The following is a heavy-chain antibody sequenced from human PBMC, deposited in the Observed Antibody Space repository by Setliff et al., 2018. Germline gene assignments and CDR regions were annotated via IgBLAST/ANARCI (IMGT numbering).Heavy chain of an antibody. D-gene: IGHD3-10*01. CDR1: GFTFSSYA. CDR3: ARDGVFYAMDF. CDR2: ISYEGIDK. J-gene: IGHJ6*02. V-gene: IGHV3-30*04. Sequence: PGGSLRLSCAAAGFTFSSYALHWVRQAPGKGLEWVTLISYEGIDKYYADSVRGRFTISRDNAKNSLYLQMNSLRAEDSAVYYCARDGVFYAMDFWGQGTTVTVSS.